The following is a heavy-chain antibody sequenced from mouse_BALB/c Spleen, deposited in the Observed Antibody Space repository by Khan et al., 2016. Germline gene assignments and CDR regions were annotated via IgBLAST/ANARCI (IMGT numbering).Heavy chain of an antibody. J-gene: IGHJ2*01. CDR3: RGIYYDGCMDY. Sequence: EVQLQESGPGLVKPSQSLSLTCTVTGYSITSDYIWNWIRQFPGNQLWWMGFISYSGSSSYNPSLKSRITITRDTSKNQFFLQLNSLTTEDTAIFCCRGIYYDGCMDYGGQGTAVTVSA. CDR2: ISYSGSS. CDR1: GYSITSDYI. V-gene: IGHV3-2*02. D-gene: IGHD1-1*01.